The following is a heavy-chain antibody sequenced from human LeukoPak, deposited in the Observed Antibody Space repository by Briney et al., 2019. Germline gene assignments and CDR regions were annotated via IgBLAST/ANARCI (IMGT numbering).Heavy chain of an antibody. CDR2: VSDGGAP. V-gene: IGHV3-23*01. J-gene: IGHJ4*02. D-gene: IGHD6-6*01. CDR3: AKKYSHSFPSFDS. Sequence: GGSLRLPCAASGFALSNYAMSWVRQTPGKRPEWVSAVSDGGAPYYADSVKGRFTISRDTSKGTLHLQMNSLRAEDTAVYYCAKKYSHSFPSFDSWGQGTLVTVSS. CDR1: GFALSNYA.